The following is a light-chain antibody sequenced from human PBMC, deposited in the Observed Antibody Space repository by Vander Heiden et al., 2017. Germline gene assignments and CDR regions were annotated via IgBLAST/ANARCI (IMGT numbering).Light chain of an antibody. CDR3: QQYYTYPLL. CDR1: HGVSSY. CDR2: AAS. J-gene: IGKJ4*01. V-gene: IGKV1-8*01. Sequence: AIRMTQSPSSLSASTGDRVPITCRASHGVSSYLAWYQQKAGKAPKLLIYAASTLQSGVPSRFSGSGSGTDFSLTISYLQSEDSATYYCQQYYTYPLLFGGGTKVEIK.